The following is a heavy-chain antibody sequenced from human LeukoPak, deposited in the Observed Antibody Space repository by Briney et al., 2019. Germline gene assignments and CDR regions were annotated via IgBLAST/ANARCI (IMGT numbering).Heavy chain of an antibody. V-gene: IGHV1-46*01. CDR1: GYTFTSYH. CDR2: INLSGGST. CDR3: ARDYVDDIPMIKDY. Sequence: ASVKVSCKASGYTFTSYHMHWVLQAPGQGLEWMVKINLSGGSTTYAQKFQGRVTMTRDTSTSTVYMELSSLRSEDTAVYYCARDYVDDIPMIKDYWGQGTLVTVSS. J-gene: IGHJ4*02. D-gene: IGHD2-8*01.